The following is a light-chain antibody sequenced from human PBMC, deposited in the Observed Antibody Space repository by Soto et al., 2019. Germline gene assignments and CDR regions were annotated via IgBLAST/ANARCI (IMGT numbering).Light chain of an antibody. CDR3: QQYANSPIT. CDR1: QSVSHK. V-gene: IGKV3-20*01. J-gene: IGKJ5*01. Sequence: VMTQSPATLSVSPGERATLSCRASQSVSHKLAWYQQKPGQAPRLLIYGVSSRASGIPDRFFGSGSGTDFTLTINRLEPEDFAVYYCQQYANSPITFGQGTRLEIK. CDR2: GVS.